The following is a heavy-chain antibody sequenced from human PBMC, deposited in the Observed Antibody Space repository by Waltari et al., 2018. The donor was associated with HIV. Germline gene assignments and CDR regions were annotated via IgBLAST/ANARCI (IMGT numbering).Heavy chain of an antibody. D-gene: IGHD7-27*01. CDR3: ARDWGDPFFDY. J-gene: IGHJ4*02. V-gene: IGHV1-2*02. CDR2: IDPNRGVT. CDR1: GYTFTGYF. Sequence: QVQLVQSGAEVKKPGASVQVSCKASGYTFTGYFLHWVRQAPGQGLEWMGWIDPNRGVTMFSQKFQGRATMTRDTSINTAYMELTRLRSNDTAVYYCARDWGDPFFDYWGQGALVTVSS.